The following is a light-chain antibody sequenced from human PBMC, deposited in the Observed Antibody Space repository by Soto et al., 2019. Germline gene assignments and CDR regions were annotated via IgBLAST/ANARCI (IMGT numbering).Light chain of an antibody. V-gene: IGLV2-11*01. Sequence: QSVLTQPRSVSGSPGQSVTISCTGTSSDVGGYNYVSWYQQYSGKAPKLVIYDVSKRPSGIPDRFPGSKSDNTASLTISGLQAEDEADYYCCSYAGSYTSWVFCGGTKLTVL. CDR3: CSYAGSYTSWV. CDR2: DVS. CDR1: SSDVGGYNY. J-gene: IGLJ3*02.